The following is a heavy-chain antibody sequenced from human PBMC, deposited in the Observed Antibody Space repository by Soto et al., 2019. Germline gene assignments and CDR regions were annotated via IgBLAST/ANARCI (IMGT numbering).Heavy chain of an antibody. Sequence: PSETLSLTCTVSGASISSYYWSWIRQPPGKGLEWIGYIYYSGSTNYNPSLKSRVTISVDTSKNQFSLKLSSVTAADTAVYYCARRDGVYFDYWGQGTLVTVS. J-gene: IGHJ4*02. CDR3: ARRDGVYFDY. D-gene: IGHD4-17*01. CDR1: GASISSYY. V-gene: IGHV4-59*08. CDR2: IYYSGST.